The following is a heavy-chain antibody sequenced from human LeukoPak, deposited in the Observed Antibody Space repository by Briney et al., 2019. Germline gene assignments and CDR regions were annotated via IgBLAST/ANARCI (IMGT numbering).Heavy chain of an antibody. CDR1: GFTFGDHA. V-gene: IGHV3-49*04. CDR3: TRDPTDIVVVQATIGDAFDI. J-gene: IGHJ3*02. Sequence: GGSLRLSCTASGFTFGDHAISWVRQAPGEGREWVGFIRSKAYGGKTDYAASVKDRFTISRDDSKSIAYLQMNSLKTEDTAVYYCTRDPTDIVVVQATIGDAFDIWGQGTMVTVSS. CDR2: IRSKAYGGKT. D-gene: IGHD2-2*01.